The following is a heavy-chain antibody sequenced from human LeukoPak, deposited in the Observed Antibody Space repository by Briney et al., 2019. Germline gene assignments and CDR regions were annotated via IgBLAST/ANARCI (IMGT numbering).Heavy chain of an antibody. J-gene: IGHJ3*02. V-gene: IGHV1-46*01. Sequence: ASVKVSCKASGYTLTSYYMHWVRQAPGQGLEWMGIINPTVGDTIYAQKFQGRVTMIRDMSTSTVYIELSSLRSDDTAVYYCARYGFSTIWQGGWHAFDIWGQGTMVTVSS. D-gene: IGHD6-13*01. CDR3: ARYGFSTIWQGGWHAFDI. CDR2: INPTVGDT. CDR1: GYTLTSYY.